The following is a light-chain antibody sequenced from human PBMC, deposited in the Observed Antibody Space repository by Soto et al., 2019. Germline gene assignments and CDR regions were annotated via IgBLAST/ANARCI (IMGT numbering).Light chain of an antibody. V-gene: IGKV1-9*01. CDR3: QQLNSSPLT. Sequence: DIQLTQSPSLQSASVGDRVTITCRASQGIGSSLAWYQQKPGKAPKLLIYAASALQSGVPSRFSGSGSGTEFTLTISSLQPEDFASYYCQQLNSSPLTFGGGTKVEIK. J-gene: IGKJ4*01. CDR2: AAS. CDR1: QGIGSS.